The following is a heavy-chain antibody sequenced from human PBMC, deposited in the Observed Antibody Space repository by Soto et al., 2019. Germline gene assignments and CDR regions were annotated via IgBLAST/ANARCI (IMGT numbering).Heavy chain of an antibody. CDR2: ISLYSDGT. J-gene: IGHJ4*02. CDR1: GYTFSNYG. CDR3: TREAGWQRMVPYD. D-gene: IGHD6-25*01. Sequence: QVQLVQSGGEVKRPGASVKVSCKTSGYTFSNYGITWVRQAPGQPLEWLGWISLYSDGTNYAQKFQGRVSMTTDTSTTTAYMELRSLTPADTAVYYCTREAGWQRMVPYDWSQGTLVSVS. V-gene: IGHV1-18*01.